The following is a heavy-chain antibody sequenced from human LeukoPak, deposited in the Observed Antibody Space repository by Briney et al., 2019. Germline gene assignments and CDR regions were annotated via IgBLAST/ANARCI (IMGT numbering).Heavy chain of an antibody. CDR3: ARETEQLEYYDFWSGYYGHYYYYMDV. V-gene: IGHV4-31*03. Sequence: PSQTLSLTCTVSGGSISSGGYYWSWIRQHPGKGLEWIGYIYYSGSTYYNPSLKSRVTISVDTSKNQFSLKLSSVTAADTAVYYCARETEQLEYYDFWSGYYGHYYYYMDVWGKGTTVTVSS. J-gene: IGHJ6*03. CDR2: IYYSGST. CDR1: GGSISSGGYY. D-gene: IGHD3-3*01.